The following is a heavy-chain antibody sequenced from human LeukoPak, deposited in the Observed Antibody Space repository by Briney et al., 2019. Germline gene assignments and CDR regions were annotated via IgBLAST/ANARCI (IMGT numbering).Heavy chain of an antibody. V-gene: IGHV1-69*04. CDR2: IIPILGIA. D-gene: IGHD4-17*01. J-gene: IGHJ5*02. CDR3: ARTGGNDYGDHEGWFDP. Sequence: ASVKVSCKASGGTFSSYAISWVRQAPGQGLDWMGRIIPILGIANYAQKFQGRVTITADKSTSTAYMELSSLRSEDTAVYYCARTGGNDYGDHEGWFDPWGQGTLVTVSS. CDR1: GGTFSSYA.